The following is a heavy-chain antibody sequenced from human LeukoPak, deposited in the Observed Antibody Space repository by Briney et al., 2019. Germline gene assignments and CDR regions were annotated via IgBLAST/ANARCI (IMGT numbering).Heavy chain of an antibody. CDR2: FGPEDGET. D-gene: IGHD6-13*01. J-gene: IGHJ4*02. CDR1: GYTLTELS. V-gene: IGHV1-24*01. Sequence: ASVKVSCKVSGYTLTELSMHWVRQAPGKGLEWMGGFGPEDGETIYAQKFQGRVTMTEDTSTDTAYMELSSLRSEDTAVYYCATVSNGILSSSWSPRFFDYWGQGTLVTVSS. CDR3: ATVSNGILSSSWSPRFFDY.